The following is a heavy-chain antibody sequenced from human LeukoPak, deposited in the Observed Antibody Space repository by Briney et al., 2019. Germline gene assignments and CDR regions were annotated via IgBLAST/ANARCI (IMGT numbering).Heavy chain of an antibody. D-gene: IGHD1-26*01. CDR1: GFTFSSYS. J-gene: IGHJ4*02. CDR3: ARDQGGSYLGYYFDY. V-gene: IGHV3-21*01. CDR2: ISSSSSYI. Sequence: PGRSLRLSCAASGFTFSSYSMNWVRQAPGKGLEWVSSISSSSSYIYYADSVKGRFTISRDNAKNSLYLQMNSLRAEDTAVYYCARDQGGSYLGYYFDYWGQGTLVTVSS.